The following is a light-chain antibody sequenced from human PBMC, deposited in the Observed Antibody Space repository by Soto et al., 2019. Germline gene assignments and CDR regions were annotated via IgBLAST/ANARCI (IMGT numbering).Light chain of an antibody. J-gene: IGLJ1*01. CDR3: CSYAGSTSV. Sequence: QSVLTQPTPVSGSPGHSITISCTGTSSDVGAYNLVSWYQQHPGKAPILLIFEVTQRPSGVSYRFSASKSGNTASLTISGLQAGDEGDYYCCSYAGSTSVFGTGTKVTVL. CDR1: SSDVGAYNL. V-gene: IGLV2-23*02. CDR2: EVT.